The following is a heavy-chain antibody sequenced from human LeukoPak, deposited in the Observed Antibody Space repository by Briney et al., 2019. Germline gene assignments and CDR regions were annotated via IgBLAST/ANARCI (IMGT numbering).Heavy chain of an antibody. CDR3: ARDRKILLIAAAGKGGFDP. V-gene: IGHV1-18*01. CDR2: ISAYNGNT. D-gene: IGHD6-13*01. CDR1: GYTFTSYG. Sequence: ASVKVSCKASGYTFTSYGISWVRQAPGQGLEWMGWISAYNGNTNYAQKLQGRVTMTTDTSTSTAYMELRSLRSDDTAVCYCARDRKILLIAAAGKGGFDPWGQGTLVTVSP. J-gene: IGHJ5*02.